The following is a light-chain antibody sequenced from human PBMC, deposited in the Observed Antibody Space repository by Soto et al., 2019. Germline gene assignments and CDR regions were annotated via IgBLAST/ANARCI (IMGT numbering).Light chain of an antibody. J-gene: IGKJ4*01. CDR1: QSISGRY. V-gene: IGKV3-20*01. CDR2: DAS. CDR3: QQYGSSPLT. Sequence: ETVLTQSPGTLSLSPGERASLSCRASQSISGRYLAWYQQKPGQAPRLLIYDASSRATGIPDRFSGSGSATDFILTISRLEPEDFAVYYCQQYGSSPLTFGGGTKVEIK.